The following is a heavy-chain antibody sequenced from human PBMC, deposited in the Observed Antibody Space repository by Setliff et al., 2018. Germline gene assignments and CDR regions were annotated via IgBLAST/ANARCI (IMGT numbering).Heavy chain of an antibody. CDR3: ARDGVGVPAIDYGMDV. CDR1: GGTFSSYA. V-gene: IGHV1-69*06. Sequence: SVKVSCKASGGTFSSYAISWVRQAPGQGLEWMGRIIPIFGTANYAQKFQGRVTITADKSTSTAYMELSSLRSDDTAVYYCARDGVGVPAIDYGMDVWGQGTTVTVSS. D-gene: IGHD2-2*01. J-gene: IGHJ6*02. CDR2: IIPIFGTA.